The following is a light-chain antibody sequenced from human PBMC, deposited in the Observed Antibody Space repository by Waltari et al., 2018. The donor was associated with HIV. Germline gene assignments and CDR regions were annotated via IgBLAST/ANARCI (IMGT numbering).Light chain of an antibody. CDR2: SND. Sequence: QSVLTQPPSLSGTPGQRVTISCSGRSSAVGSNTVNWYQQLPGTAPKLLMYSNDERPSGVPDRFSGSKSGTSASLAIRGLRSEDEADYYCAAWDDSLNGLVFGTGTKVTVL. J-gene: IGLJ1*01. V-gene: IGLV1-44*01. CDR3: AAWDDSLNGLV. CDR1: SSAVGSNT.